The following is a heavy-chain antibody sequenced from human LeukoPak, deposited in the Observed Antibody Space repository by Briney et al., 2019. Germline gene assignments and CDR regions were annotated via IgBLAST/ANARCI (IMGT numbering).Heavy chain of an antibody. CDR1: GFTFSSYW. CDR3: ARVVLPSTLSGYYTLCLNAFDI. D-gene: IGHD3-3*01. J-gene: IGHJ3*02. CDR2: IKQDGSEK. Sequence: PGGSLRLSCAASGFTFSSYWMHWVRQAPGKGLEWVANIKQDGSEKYYVDSVKGRFTISRDNAKNSLYLQMNSLRAEDTAVYYCARVVLPSTLSGYYTLCLNAFDIWGQGTMVTVSS. V-gene: IGHV3-7*01.